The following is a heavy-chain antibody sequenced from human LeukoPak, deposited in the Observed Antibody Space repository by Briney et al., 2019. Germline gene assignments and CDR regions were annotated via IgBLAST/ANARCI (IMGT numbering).Heavy chain of an antibody. CDR1: GFTFSSFA. Sequence: PGGSLRLSCAASGFTFSSFAMTWVRQAPGKGLEWVSTIGGSGGTTYYADSVKGRFTISRDWSMNTVYLQMNGLRAEDTAVYYCARALLAREGYFGNWGQGTLVTVSS. V-gene: IGHV3-23*01. CDR3: ARALLAREGYFGN. D-gene: IGHD1-26*01. J-gene: IGHJ4*02. CDR2: IGGSGGTT.